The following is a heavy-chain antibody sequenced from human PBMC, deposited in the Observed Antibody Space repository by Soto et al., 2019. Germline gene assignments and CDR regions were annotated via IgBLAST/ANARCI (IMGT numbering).Heavy chain of an antibody. D-gene: IGHD6-19*01. J-gene: IGHJ4*02. CDR2: IYYSGST. CDR3: ARIGRGWDDTPNYFDY. CDR1: GGSISSSSYY. Sequence: PSETLSLTCTVSGGSISSSSYYWGWIRQPQGKGLEWIGSIYYSGSTYYNPSLKSRVTISVDTSKNQFSLKLSSVTAADTAVFYCARIGRGWDDTPNYFDYWGQGTLVTVSS. V-gene: IGHV4-39*07.